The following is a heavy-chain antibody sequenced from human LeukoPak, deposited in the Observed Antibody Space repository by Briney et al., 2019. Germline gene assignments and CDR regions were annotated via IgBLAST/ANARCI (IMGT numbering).Heavy chain of an antibody. CDR1: GGSISSCY. D-gene: IGHD3-10*01. CDR2: IYYSGST. Sequence: SETLSLTCTVSGGSISSCYWSWIRQPPGKGLEWIGYIYYSGSTNYNPSLKSRVTISVDTSKNQFSLKLSSVTAADTAVYYCARARSVLLWFGEFPPAAFDIWGQETMVTVSS. J-gene: IGHJ3*02. CDR3: ARARSVLLWFGEFPPAAFDI. V-gene: IGHV4-59*01.